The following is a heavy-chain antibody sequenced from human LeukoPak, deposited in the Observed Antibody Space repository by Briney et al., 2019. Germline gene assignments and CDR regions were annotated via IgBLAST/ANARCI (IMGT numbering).Heavy chain of an antibody. CDR3: ARDSSTNWFDP. V-gene: IGHV1-18*01. CDR2: ISAYNGNT. J-gene: IGHJ5*02. Sequence: ASVKVSCKASGYAFSSNGISWVQQAPGQGLEWMGWISAYNGNTNHAQKFQGRVTMTTDTSTSTAYMELRSLRSDDTAVYYCARDSSTNWFDPWGQGTLVTVSS. D-gene: IGHD1-26*01. CDR1: GYAFSSNG.